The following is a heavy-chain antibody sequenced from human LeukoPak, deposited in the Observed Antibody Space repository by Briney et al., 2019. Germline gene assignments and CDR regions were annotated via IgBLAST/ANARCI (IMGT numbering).Heavy chain of an antibody. CDR1: GFTFSNAW. D-gene: IGHD5-12*01. V-gene: IGHV3-15*01. CDR3: TTDSSEWLRQGPSDY. CDR2: IKSKTDGGTT. Sequence: AGGSLRLSCAASGFTFSNAWMSWVRQAPGGRGEWVGRIKSKTDGGTTDYAAPVKGRFTISRDDSKNTLYLQMNSLKTEDTAVYYCTTDSSEWLRQGPSDYWGQGTLVTVSS. J-gene: IGHJ4*02.